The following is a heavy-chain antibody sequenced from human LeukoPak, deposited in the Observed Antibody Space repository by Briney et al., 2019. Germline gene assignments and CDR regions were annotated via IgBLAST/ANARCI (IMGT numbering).Heavy chain of an antibody. V-gene: IGHV3-48*01. CDR2: ISSSSSNI. CDR1: GFTFSSYS. J-gene: IGHJ4*02. D-gene: IGHD3-3*01. CDR3: ARAPQYDFWSGPVGGGYFDY. Sequence: AGSLRLSCAASGFTFSSYSMNRDRQAPGKELEWVSYISSSSSNIYYAYSVKGRFTISRDNAKNSLYLQMNSLRAEDTAVYYCARAPQYDFWSGPVGGGYFDYWGQGTLVTVSS.